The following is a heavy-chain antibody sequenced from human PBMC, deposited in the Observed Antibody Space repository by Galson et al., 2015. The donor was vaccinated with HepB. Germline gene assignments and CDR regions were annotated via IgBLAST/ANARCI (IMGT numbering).Heavy chain of an antibody. CDR2: INPLFGTK. CDR1: GGTYNCQP. CDR3: ARDLTMLGAFDI. Sequence: SVKVSCKASGGTYNCQPTSWVRQAPGQGPEWMAEINPLFGTKNSAQNFQGRLSIAADRSTSTVYMELSGLTSEDTAVYYCARDLTMLGAFDIWGQGTMVTVSS. J-gene: IGHJ3*02. V-gene: IGHV1-69*06. D-gene: IGHD3-10*02.